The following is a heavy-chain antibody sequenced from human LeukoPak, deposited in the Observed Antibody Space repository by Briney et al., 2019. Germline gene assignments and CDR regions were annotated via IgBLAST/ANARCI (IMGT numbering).Heavy chain of an antibody. CDR1: GFTFSNAW. Sequence: GGSLRLSCAASGFTFSNAWMSWVRQAPGQGLEWVGRIKSKADGGTTDYAAPVKGRFTISRDDSKNTLYLQMNSLKTEDTAVYYCTTDIVVVPADYYYYYGMDVWGQGTTVTVSS. CDR2: IKSKADGGTT. V-gene: IGHV3-15*01. D-gene: IGHD2-2*01. CDR3: TTDIVVVPADYYYYYGMDV. J-gene: IGHJ6*02.